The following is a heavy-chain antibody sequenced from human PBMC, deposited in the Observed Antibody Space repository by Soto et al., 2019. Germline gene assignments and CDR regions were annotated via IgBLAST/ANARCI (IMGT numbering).Heavy chain of an antibody. Sequence: GGSLRLSCAASVFTFSYYYMIWIRQAPGKGLEWASYISSSSSYTNYADSVKGRFTISRDNAKNSLYLQMNSLRAEDTAVYYCARDKGGYSYGYFDYWGQGTLVTVSS. CDR1: VFTFSYYY. CDR2: ISSSSSYT. D-gene: IGHD5-18*01. CDR3: ARDKGGYSYGYFDY. J-gene: IGHJ4*02. V-gene: IGHV3-11*06.